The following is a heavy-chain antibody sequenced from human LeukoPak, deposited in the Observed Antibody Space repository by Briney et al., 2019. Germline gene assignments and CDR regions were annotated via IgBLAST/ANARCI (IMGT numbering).Heavy chain of an antibody. V-gene: IGHV3-15*01. D-gene: IGHD3-16*01. J-gene: IGHJ4*02. CDR1: GFTFSSYW. CDR3: TTERGIIEGYYFDY. CDR2: IKSKTDGGTT. Sequence: PGGSLRLSCAASGFTFSSYWMSWVRQAPGKGLEWVGRIKSKTDGGTTDYAAPVKGRFTISRDDSKNTLYLQMNSLKTEDTAVYYCTTERGIIEGYYFDYWGQGTLVTVSS.